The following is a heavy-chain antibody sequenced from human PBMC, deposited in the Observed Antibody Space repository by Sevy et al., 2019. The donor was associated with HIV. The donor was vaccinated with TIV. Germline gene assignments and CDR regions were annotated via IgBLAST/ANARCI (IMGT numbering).Heavy chain of an antibody. J-gene: IGHJ6*03. CDR1: GYIFSSYS. CDR3: ARGTYFDV. Sequence: ASVKVSCKPSGYIFSSYSITWVRQAPGQGLEWMGWISTSNGNTDFAQNLQDRVTMTADTSTYTVYMELKNLTSDDTDVYYCARGTYFDVWGKGTTVTVSS. CDR2: ISTSNGNT. V-gene: IGHV1-18*01.